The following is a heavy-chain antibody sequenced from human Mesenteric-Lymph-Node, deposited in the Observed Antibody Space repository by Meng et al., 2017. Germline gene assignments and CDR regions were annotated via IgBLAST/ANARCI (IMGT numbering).Heavy chain of an antibody. D-gene: IGHD1/OR15-1a*01. CDR2: ISYDGSNK. J-gene: IGHJ4*02. CDR3: ARDQNIYYFDY. V-gene: IGHV3-30-3*01. CDR1: GVTFSSYA. Sequence: QVHLVESGGGAVQPGRSLRLSCAVSGVTFSSYAMHWVRQAPGKGLEWVAVISYDGSNKYYADSVKGRFTISRDNSKNTLYLQMNSLIAEDTAVYYCARDQNIYYFDYWGQGTLVTVSS.